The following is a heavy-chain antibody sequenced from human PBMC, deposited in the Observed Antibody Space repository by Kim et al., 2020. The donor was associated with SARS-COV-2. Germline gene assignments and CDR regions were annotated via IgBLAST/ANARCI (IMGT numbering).Heavy chain of an antibody. CDR1: GFTFSSYW. D-gene: IGHD3-3*01. Sequence: GGSLRLSCAASGFTFSSYWMSWVRQAPGKGLEWVANIKQDGSEKYYVDSVKGRFTISRDNAKNSLYLQMNSLRAEDTAVYYCARDFRVYDFWSGYYCGMDVWGQGTTVTVSS. CDR3: ARDFRVYDFWSGYYCGMDV. J-gene: IGHJ6*02. CDR2: IKQDGSEK. V-gene: IGHV3-7*03.